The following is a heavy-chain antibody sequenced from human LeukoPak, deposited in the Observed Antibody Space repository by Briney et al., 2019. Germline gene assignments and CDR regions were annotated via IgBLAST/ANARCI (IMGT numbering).Heavy chain of an antibody. CDR1: GGSITSDYW. CDR3: ARGGLRYSSFDY. Sequence: PSETLSLTCAVSGGSITSDYWWTWVRQPPGKGLEWIGEIYHSGSTNYNPSLKSRVTISVDKSKNQFSLKLSSVTAADTAVYYCARGGLRYSSFDYWGQGTLVTVSS. D-gene: IGHD3-9*01. J-gene: IGHJ4*02. V-gene: IGHV4-4*02. CDR2: IYHSGST.